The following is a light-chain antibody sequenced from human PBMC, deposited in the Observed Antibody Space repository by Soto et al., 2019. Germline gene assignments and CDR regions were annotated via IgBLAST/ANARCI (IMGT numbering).Light chain of an antibody. CDR3: CSYAGSSTFLYV. CDR1: SSDVGSYNL. CDR2: EVT. V-gene: IGLV2-23*02. Sequence: ALTQPASVSGSPGQSITISCTGTSSDVGSYNLVSWYQQHPGKAPKLMIYEVTKRPSGVSNRFSGSKSGNTASLTISGLQAEDEADYYCCSYAGSSTFLYVFGTGTRSPS. J-gene: IGLJ1*01.